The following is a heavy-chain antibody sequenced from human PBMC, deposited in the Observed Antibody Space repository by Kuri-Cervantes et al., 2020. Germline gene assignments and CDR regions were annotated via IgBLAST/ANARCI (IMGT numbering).Heavy chain of an antibody. J-gene: IGHJ6*03. CDR1: GFTFSSYG. D-gene: IGHD2-15*01. V-gene: IGHV3-30*03. CDR3: ARVGIRCSGGSCNRYYYYMDV. CDR2: ISYDGSNK. Sequence: GGSLRLSCAASGFTFSSYGMHWVRQAPGKGLEWVAVISYDGSNKYYADSVKGRFTISRDNSKNTLYLQMNSLRAEDTAVYYCARVGIRCSGGSCNRYYYYMDVWANGTTVTVSS.